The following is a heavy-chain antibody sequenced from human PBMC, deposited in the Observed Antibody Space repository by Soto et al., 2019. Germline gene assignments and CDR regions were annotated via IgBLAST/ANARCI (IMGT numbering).Heavy chain of an antibody. CDR3: ARQVPAAIRLGWFDP. J-gene: IGHJ5*02. D-gene: IGHD2-2*02. V-gene: IGHV4-39*01. CDR1: GGSISRSTYY. Sequence: SETLSLTCTVSGGSISRSTYYWGWIRQPPGRGLEWIGSIYYSGSTYYRPSLKSRVTISVDTSKNQFSLKLSSVTAADTAVYYCARQVPAAIRLGWFDPWGQGTLVTVSS. CDR2: IYYSGST.